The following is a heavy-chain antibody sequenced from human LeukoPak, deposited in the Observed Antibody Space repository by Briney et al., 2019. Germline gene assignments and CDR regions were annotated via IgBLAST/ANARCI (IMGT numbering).Heavy chain of an antibody. D-gene: IGHD4-11*01. Sequence: GASVKVSCKASGYTFTSYYMHWVRQAPGQGREWMGITNPSGGSTSYAQKFQGRVTMTRDTSTSTVYMELSSLRSEDTAVYYCARDAFPTVTLLNWFDPWGQGTLVTVSS. V-gene: IGHV1-46*01. CDR1: GYTFTSYY. J-gene: IGHJ5*02. CDR3: ARDAFPTVTLLNWFDP. CDR2: TNPSGGST.